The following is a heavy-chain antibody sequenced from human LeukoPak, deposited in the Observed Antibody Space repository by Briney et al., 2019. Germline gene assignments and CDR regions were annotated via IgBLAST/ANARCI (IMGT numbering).Heavy chain of an antibody. CDR1: GDSLTSYY. CDR3: ARLGSYFDY. V-gene: IGHV4-59*08. Sequence: SETLSLTCTVSGDSLTSYYWSWIRQPPGKGLQWIGYIYYSGTANYNPSLKSRVTISVDTSKNQFSLNLSSVTAADTAVYYCARLGSYFDYWGQGTLLTVSS. CDR2: IYYSGTA. J-gene: IGHJ4*02.